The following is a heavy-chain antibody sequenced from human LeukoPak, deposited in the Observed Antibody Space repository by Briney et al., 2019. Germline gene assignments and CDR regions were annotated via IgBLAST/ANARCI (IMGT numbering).Heavy chain of an antibody. CDR3: AKDSSSNWYDY. J-gene: IGHJ5*01. D-gene: IGHD6-13*01. CDR2: ITTSGTST. CDR1: GFIFNNYA. V-gene: IGHV3-23*01. Sequence: QTGGSLRLSCAAPGFIFNNYAMSWVRQAPGKGLEWVSDITTSGTSTYYAGSVKGRFTISRDNSKNTLYLQLNSPRAEDTAVYYCAKDSSSNWYDYWGQGTLVTVSS.